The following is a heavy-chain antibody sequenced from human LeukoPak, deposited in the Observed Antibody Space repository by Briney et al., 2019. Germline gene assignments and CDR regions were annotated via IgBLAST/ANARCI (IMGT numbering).Heavy chain of an antibody. CDR3: AKVLSSGWYLDY. CDR2: ISGSGGST. D-gene: IGHD6-19*01. Sequence: GGSLRLSCAASGFTFSSYGMHWVRQAPGKGLEWVSAISGSGGSTYYADSVKGRFTISRDNSKNTLYLQMNSLRAEDTAVYYCAKVLSSGWYLDYWGQGTLVTVSS. V-gene: IGHV3-23*01. CDR1: GFTFSSYG. J-gene: IGHJ4*02.